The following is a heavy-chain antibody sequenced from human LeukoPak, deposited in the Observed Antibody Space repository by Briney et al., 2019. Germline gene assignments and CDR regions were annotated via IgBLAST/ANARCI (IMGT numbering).Heavy chain of an antibody. Sequence: SETLSLTCTVSGGSISSYYWSWIRQPPGKGLEWIGFFYYTGSANYNPSLKSRVTISGDTSKNQFSLKLTPVTAASTAVYYCARAEEGYCSGGSCYNWFDPWGQGTLVTVSS. J-gene: IGHJ5*02. CDR3: ARAEEGYCSGGSCYNWFDP. V-gene: IGHV4-59*01. D-gene: IGHD2-15*01. CDR2: FYYTGSA. CDR1: GGSISSYY.